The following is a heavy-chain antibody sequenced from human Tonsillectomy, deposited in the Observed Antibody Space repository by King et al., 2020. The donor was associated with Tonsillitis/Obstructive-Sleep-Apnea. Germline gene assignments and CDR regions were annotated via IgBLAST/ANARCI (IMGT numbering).Heavy chain of an antibody. CDR1: GFTFSSYW. CDR3: ARDLTGPYDY. D-gene: IGHD1-20*01. V-gene: IGHV3-74*01. J-gene: IGHJ4*02. Sequence: LVESGGGLVQPGGSLRLSCAASGFTFSSYWMHWVRQDPGKGLVWVARINRDGSRTTYADSVKDRFTISRDNANNTLYLHMHSLRAEDTSVYYCARDLTGPYDYWGQGTLVTVSS. CDR2: INRDGSRT.